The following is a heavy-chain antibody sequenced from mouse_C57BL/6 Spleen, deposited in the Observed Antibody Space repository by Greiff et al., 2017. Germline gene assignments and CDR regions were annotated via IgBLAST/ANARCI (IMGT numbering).Heavy chain of an antibody. CDR2: IYPGSGRT. CDR1: GYTFTSYW. CDR3: SNGYYDAMDY. D-gene: IGHD2-2*01. J-gene: IGHJ4*01. Sequence: QVQLQQSGAELVKPGASVKMSCKASGYTFTSYWITWVQQRPGKGLDWIGDIYPGSGRTNYNEKFKSKATLTVDTSSSTADMQRSSLPSEDSAVYYCSNGYYDAMDYLGQGTSVTVSS. V-gene: IGHV1-55*01.